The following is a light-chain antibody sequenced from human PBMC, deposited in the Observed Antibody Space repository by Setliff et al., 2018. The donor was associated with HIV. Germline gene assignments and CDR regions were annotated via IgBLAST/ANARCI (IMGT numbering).Light chain of an antibody. CDR1: SSNIGAGYD. CDR3: QSYDSSLNSYV. CDR2: VNS. Sequence: QSALAQPPSVSGAPGQRVTISCTGSSSNIGAGYDVHWYQQLPGTAPKLLIYVNSNRPSGVPDRFSGSKSGTSASLAITGLQAEDEADYYCQSYDSSLNSYVFGTGTKVTVL. V-gene: IGLV1-40*01. J-gene: IGLJ1*01.